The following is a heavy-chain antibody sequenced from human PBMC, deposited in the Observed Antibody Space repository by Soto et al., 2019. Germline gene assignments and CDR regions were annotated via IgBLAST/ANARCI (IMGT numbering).Heavy chain of an antibody. CDR2: IIPIFGTA. D-gene: IGHD2-8*01. CDR1: GGTFSSYA. J-gene: IGHJ6*02. V-gene: IGHV1-69*13. Sequence: VSSVKVSCKASGGTFSSYAISWVRQAPGQGLEWMGGIIPIFGTANYAQKFQGRVTITADESTSTAYMELSSLRSEDTAVYYCARDSLMVYAIRGYYYYGMDVWGQGTTVTVSS. CDR3: ARDSLMVYAIRGYYYYGMDV.